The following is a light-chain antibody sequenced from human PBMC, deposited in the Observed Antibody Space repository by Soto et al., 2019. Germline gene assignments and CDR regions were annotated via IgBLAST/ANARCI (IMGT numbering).Light chain of an antibody. J-gene: IGKJ5*01. CDR1: QSVSSSY. CDR2: GAS. V-gene: IGKV3D-15*01. CDR3: KQYKEWPPFT. Sequence: EIVMTQSPATLSVSPGERATLSCSASQSVSSSYLAWYQQKPGQAPRLLIYGASSRATGIPDRFSGSGSGTEFTLSISSLQSEDFAVYYCKQYKEWPPFTFGQGTRLEIK.